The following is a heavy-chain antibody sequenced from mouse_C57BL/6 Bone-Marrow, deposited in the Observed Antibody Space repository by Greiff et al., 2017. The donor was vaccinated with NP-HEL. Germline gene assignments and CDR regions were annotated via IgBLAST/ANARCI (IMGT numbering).Heavy chain of an antibody. CDR3: TTGGSSPYAMDY. CDR1: GLNIKDDY. Sequence: VQLQQSGAELVRPGASVKLSCTVSGLNIKDDYMHWVKQRPEQGLEWIGWIDPENGDTEYASKFQGKATLTVDPSSNTAYLPVSSLTSEDTAVSYGTTGGSSPYAMDYWGQGTSVTVTS. V-gene: IGHV14-4*01. J-gene: IGHJ4*01. D-gene: IGHD1-1*01. CDR2: IDPENGDT.